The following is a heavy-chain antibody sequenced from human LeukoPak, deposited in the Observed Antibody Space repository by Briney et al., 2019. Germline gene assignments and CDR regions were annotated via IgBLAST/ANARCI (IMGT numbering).Heavy chain of an antibody. CDR2: IWYDGSNK. V-gene: IGHV3-33*01. J-gene: IGHJ6*04. CDR1: GFTFSSYG. D-gene: IGHD2-21*01. CDR3: ARGLQVIYGMDV. Sequence: GRSLGLSCAASGFTFSSYGMNWVRQAPGKGLEWVAVIWYDGSNKYYADSVKGRFTISRDNSKNTLYLQMNSLRAEDTAVYYCARGLQVIYGMDVWGKGTTVTVSS.